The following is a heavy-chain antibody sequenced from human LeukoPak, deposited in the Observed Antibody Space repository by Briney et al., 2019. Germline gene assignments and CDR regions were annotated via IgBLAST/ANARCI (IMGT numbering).Heavy chain of an antibody. CDR3: ARDRTDGDSDY. V-gene: IGHV4-61*08. Sequence: SETLSLTCTVSGGSIGSGGYYWSWIRQHPGKGLEWIGYIYYSGSTNYNPSLKSRVTISVDTSKNQFSLKLSSVTAADTAVYYCARDRTDGDSDYWGQGTLVTVSS. CDR2: IYYSGST. D-gene: IGHD4-17*01. J-gene: IGHJ4*02. CDR1: GGSIGSGGYY.